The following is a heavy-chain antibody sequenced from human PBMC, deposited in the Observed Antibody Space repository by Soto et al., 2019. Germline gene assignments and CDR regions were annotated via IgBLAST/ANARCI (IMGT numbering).Heavy chain of an antibody. Sequence: QGQLVESGGGVVQPGRSLRLSCAASGFAFSNHSMHWVRQAPGKGLEWLAVIVREGSEKFYADSVKGRFTISRDNSKNTLYLEMSSLRAEDTAVYYCARDDDYDDNGLDLWGQGTLVTVSS. CDR2: IVREGSEK. J-gene: IGHJ4*02. D-gene: IGHD4-17*01. CDR3: ARDDDYDDNGLDL. CDR1: GFAFSNHS. V-gene: IGHV3-33*01.